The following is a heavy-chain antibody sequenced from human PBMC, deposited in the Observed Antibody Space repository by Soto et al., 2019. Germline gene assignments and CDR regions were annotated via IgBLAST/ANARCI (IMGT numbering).Heavy chain of an antibody. Sequence: GESLKISCNGPGYNFASYWIGWVRQKPGKGLERMGIIYPGDSDTRYSPSFEGHVTISADKSTSTADMQWSSLWASDTAIYYCARAPSHGWFQHFDYWGQGTLVTVSS. D-gene: IGHD6-19*01. V-gene: IGHV5-51*01. J-gene: IGHJ4*02. CDR2: IYPGDSDT. CDR3: ARAPSHGWFQHFDY. CDR1: GYNFASYW.